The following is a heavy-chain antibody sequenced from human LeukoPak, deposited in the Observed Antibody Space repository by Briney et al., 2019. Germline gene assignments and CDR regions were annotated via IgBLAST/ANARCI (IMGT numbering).Heavy chain of an antibody. CDR1: GGSFSGYY. D-gene: IGHD2-2*02. Sequence: SSETLSLTCAVHGGSFSGYYWSWIRQPPGKGLEWIGEINHSGSTNYNPSLKSRVTISVDTSKNQFSLKLSSVTAADTAVYYCARGLGYCSSTSCYRARYFDYWGQGTLFTVSS. CDR3: ARGLGYCSSTSCYRARYFDY. CDR2: INHSGST. J-gene: IGHJ4*02. V-gene: IGHV4-34*01.